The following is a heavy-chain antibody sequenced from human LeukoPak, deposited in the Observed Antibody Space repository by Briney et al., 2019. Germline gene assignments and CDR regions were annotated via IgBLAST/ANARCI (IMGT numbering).Heavy chain of an antibody. V-gene: IGHV4-39*07. J-gene: IGHJ5*02. Sequence: SETLSLTCTVSGGSISSSDYYWSWIRQPLGKGLECLGNTYYTRSTSYNPSLKSRVTLSVDTFKNQFSLHLSSVTAADTAVYYCARENYCTNGVCLAFVPWGQGTLVTVSS. CDR1: GGSISSSDYY. D-gene: IGHD2-8*01. CDR2: TYYTRST. CDR3: ARENYCTNGVCLAFVP.